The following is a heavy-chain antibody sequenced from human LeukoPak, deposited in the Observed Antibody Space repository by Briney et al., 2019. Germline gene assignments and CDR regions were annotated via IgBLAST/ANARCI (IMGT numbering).Heavy chain of an antibody. D-gene: IGHD4-17*01. CDR3: ARALLYGRYYYYFMDV. J-gene: IGHJ6*03. CDR1: GGSFSGYY. Sequence: SETLSLTCAVYGGSFSGYYWSWIRQPPGKGLEWIGEINHSGSTNYNPSLKRRVTISVDTSKNQFSLKLSSVTAADTAVYYCARALLYGRYYYYFMDVWGKGTTVTVSS. V-gene: IGHV4-34*01. CDR2: INHSGST.